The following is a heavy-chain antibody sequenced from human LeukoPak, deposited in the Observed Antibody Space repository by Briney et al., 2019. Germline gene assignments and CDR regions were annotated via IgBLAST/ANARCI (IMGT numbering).Heavy chain of an antibody. Sequence: PGGSLRLSCVVSGLPLSNHWMTWVRQAPGKGLEWVATINPDGSVTDYVGSVKGRFTISRDNAMNSLNLQMNSLTDGDTAVYYCATDRGYSTFDNWGQGTLVVVSS. V-gene: IGHV3-7*01. CDR1: GLPLSNHW. J-gene: IGHJ4*02. CDR3: ATDRGYSTFDN. CDR2: INPDGSVT. D-gene: IGHD1-1*01.